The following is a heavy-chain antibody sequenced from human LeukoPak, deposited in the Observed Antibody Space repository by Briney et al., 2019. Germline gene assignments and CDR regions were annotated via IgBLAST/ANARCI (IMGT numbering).Heavy chain of an antibody. CDR1: GFTFTCCG. CDR3: ARKNEQGVTDF. Sequence: GGSLRLSCAASGFTFTCCGMHWVRQAPGKGLEWLAVISYHGSNIYYADSVKGRFTISRDNSKNTAFLRRNSLRPEDTALYYCARKNEQGVTDFWGQGALVTVSA. J-gene: IGHJ4*02. V-gene: IGHV3-30*03. CDR2: ISYHGSNI. D-gene: IGHD1-1*01.